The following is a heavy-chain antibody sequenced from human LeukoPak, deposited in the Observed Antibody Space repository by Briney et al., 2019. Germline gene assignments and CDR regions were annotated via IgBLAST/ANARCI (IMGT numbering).Heavy chain of an antibody. CDR1: GGSISSSSYY. CDR2: SYYGGNT. D-gene: IGHD6-25*01. J-gene: IGHJ4*02. CDR3: AAAFDY. V-gene: IGHV4-39*01. Sequence: SETLSLTCTVSGGSISSSSYYWGWIRQPPGKGLEWIGNSYYGGNTYYNASLKSRVTISVDTSKNQFSLELNSVTAADTAVYYCAAAFDYWGQGTLVTVSS.